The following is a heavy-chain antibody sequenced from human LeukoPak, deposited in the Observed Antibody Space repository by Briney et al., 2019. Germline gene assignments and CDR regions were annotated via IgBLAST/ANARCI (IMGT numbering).Heavy chain of an antibody. Sequence: GGSLRLSCAASGFTFSSYEMNWVRQAPGKGLEWVSYISSSGSTIYYADSVRGRFTISRDNAKNSLYLQMNSLRAEDTALYYCARDRFLRRPEPADYWGQGTLVTVSS. CDR2: ISSSGSTI. CDR1: GFTFSSYE. V-gene: IGHV3-48*03. CDR3: ARDRFLRRPEPADY. D-gene: IGHD1-14*01. J-gene: IGHJ4*02.